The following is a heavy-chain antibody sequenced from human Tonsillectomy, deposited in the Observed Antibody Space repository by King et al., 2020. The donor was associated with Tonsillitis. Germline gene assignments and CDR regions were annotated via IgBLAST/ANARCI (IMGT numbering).Heavy chain of an antibody. CDR3: ARNIQLWLTN. J-gene: IGHJ4*02. CDR1: GESFSTYY. V-gene: IGHV4-34*01. D-gene: IGHD5-18*01. CDR2: INHSGST. Sequence: VQLQQWGAGLLKPSETLSLTCAVYGESFSTYYWTWIRQPPGKGLEWIGEINHSGSTNYNPSLKSRVTISIDTSKNQFSLKLNSVTAADTAVYYCARNIQLWLTNWGQGSLVTVSS.